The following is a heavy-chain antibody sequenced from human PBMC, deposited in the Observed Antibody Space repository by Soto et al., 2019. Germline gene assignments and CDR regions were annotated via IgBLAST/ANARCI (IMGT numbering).Heavy chain of an antibody. CDR3: VQSRCGGDCLQSYSSHSYYGLDV. V-gene: IGHV2-5*02. J-gene: IGHJ6*02. Sequence: SGPTLVNPTQTLTLTCTFSGFSLTTSGVGVGWIRQPPGKALKWLALIYWDDDKRYNPSLKSRLTITKDTSKNQVVLTMTNMDPVDTATYYCVQSRCGGDCLQSYSSHSYYGLDVWGQGTTVTVSS. CDR2: IYWDDDK. D-gene: IGHD2-21*01. CDR1: GFSLTTSGVG.